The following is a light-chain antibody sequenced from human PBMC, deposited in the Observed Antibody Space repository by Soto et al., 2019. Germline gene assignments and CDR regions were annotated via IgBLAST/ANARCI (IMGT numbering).Light chain of an antibody. CDR2: DAS. Sequence: DIVLTQSPATLSLSPGERATLSCGASQTISKNYLAWYQQKPGLAPRLVIYDASTRATGIPDRFSGSGSGTDFTLTISRLEPEDFAVYYCQQYGNWPPNTFGQGTKVEIK. CDR1: QTISKNY. V-gene: IGKV3D-20*01. CDR3: QQYGNWPPNT. J-gene: IGKJ2*01.